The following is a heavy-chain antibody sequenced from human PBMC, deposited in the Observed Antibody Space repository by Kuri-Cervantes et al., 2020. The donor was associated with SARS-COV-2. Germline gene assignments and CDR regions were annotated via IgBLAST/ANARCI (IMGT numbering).Heavy chain of an antibody. V-gene: IGHV3-74*01. J-gene: IGHJ4*02. CDR1: GFTFSRYG. CDR2: INSDGSST. D-gene: IGHD3-16*02. Sequence: GGSLRLSCAASGFTFSRYGMHWVRQAPGKGLVWVSRINSDGSSTIYADSVKGRFTISRDNAKNTLYRQMNSLRAEDTAVYYCARDGGYRTSSSFDYWGQRTLITGSS. CDR3: ARDGGYRTSSSFDY.